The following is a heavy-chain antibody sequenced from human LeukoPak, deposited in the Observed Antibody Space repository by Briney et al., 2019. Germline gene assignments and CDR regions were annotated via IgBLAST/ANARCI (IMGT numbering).Heavy chain of an antibody. CDR2: INHSGST. V-gene: IGHV4-34*01. D-gene: IGHD6-13*01. CDR1: GGSFSGYY. J-gene: IGHJ6*02. Sequence: PSETLSLTCAVYGGSFSGYYWSWIRQPPGKGLEWIGEINHSGSTNYNPSLKSRGTISVDKSKNQFSLKLSSLTAADTAVYYCARGRGAAASYYYYYGMDVWGQGTTVTVSS. CDR3: ARGRGAAASYYYYYGMDV.